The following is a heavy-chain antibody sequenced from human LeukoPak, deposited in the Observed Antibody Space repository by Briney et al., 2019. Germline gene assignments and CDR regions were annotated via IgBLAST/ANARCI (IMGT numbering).Heavy chain of an antibody. CDR1: GFTFSSYA. J-gene: IGHJ4*02. D-gene: IGHD6-13*01. Sequence: GGSLRLSCAASGFTFSSYAMSWVRQAPGKGLEWVSAISGSGDSTYYGDSVKGRFTISRDNSKNTLYLQMNSLRAENTAVYYCAKTRPLDSSSWSHGDYWGQGTLVTVSS. CDR3: AKTRPLDSSSWSHGDY. V-gene: IGHV3-23*01. CDR2: ISGSGDST.